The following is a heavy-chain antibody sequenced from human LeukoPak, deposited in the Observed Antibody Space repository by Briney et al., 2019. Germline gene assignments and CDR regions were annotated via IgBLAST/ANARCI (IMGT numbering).Heavy chain of an antibody. D-gene: IGHD6-19*01. CDR3: ARDLYSSGDDAFDI. CDR1: GLTFSSHW. CDR2: INGDGSNT. V-gene: IGHV3-74*03. J-gene: IGHJ3*02. Sequence: QPGGSLRLSCAASGLTFSSHWMHWVRQAPGKGLVWVSRINGDGSNTTYADSVKGRFTISRDNAKNTLYLQMNSLRAEDTAVYYCARDLYSSGDDAFDIWGQGTMVTVSS.